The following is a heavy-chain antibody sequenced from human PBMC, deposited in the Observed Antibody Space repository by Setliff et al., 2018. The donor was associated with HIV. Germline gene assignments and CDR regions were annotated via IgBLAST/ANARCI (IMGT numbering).Heavy chain of an antibody. CDR2: IYYSGST. CDR1: GGSISSYY. CDR3: ATLRWLRSKHSDY. Sequence: PSETLSLTCTVSGGSISSYYWSWIRQPPGKGLEWIGYIYYSGSTNYNPSLKSRVAISVDTSKNQFSLKLSSVTAADTAVYFCATLRWLRSKHSDYWGQGILVTVSS. V-gene: IGHV4-59*08. J-gene: IGHJ4*01. D-gene: IGHD5-12*01.